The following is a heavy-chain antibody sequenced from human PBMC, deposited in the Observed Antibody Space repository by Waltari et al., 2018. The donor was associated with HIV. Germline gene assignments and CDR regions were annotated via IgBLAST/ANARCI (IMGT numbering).Heavy chain of an antibody. CDR3: AGGPSRGWSFDP. D-gene: IGHD6-19*01. J-gene: IGHJ5*02. V-gene: IGHV4-34*01. CDR1: GGSFSGYY. CDR2: INHSGSV. Sequence: QVQLQQWGAGLLQPSGTLSLTCAVYGGSFSGYYWSWIRQSPGKGLEWIGEINHSGSVKYNPSLNSRASISVDTSERQVSLKLTSVTAADTAVYYCAGGPSRGWSFDPWGQGTMVTVYS.